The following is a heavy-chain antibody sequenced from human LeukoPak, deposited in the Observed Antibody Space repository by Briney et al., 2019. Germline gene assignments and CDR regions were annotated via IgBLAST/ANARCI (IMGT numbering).Heavy chain of an antibody. CDR2: ISSSGSTI. Sequence: GGSLRLSCAASGFTFSSYELNWVRQAPGKGLEWVSYISSSGSTIKYADSVKGRFTISRDNAKNSLYLQMNSLRAEDTAVYYCAREEGATGAFDIWGQGTMVTVSS. CDR3: AREEGATGAFDI. D-gene: IGHD1-26*01. J-gene: IGHJ3*02. CDR1: GFTFSSYE. V-gene: IGHV3-48*03.